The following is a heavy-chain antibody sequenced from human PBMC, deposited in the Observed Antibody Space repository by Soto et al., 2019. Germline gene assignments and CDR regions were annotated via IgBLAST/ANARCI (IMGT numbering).Heavy chain of an antibody. Sequence: QVQLVESGGGVVQPGRSLRLSCAASGFTFSSYGMHWVRQAPGKGLEWVAVIWYDGSSKYYADSVKGRFTISRDNSKNTLYLQMNSLRAEDTAVYYCARDRCSGCSCYSNDYWGQGTLVTVSS. D-gene: IGHD2-15*01. CDR3: ARDRCSGCSCYSNDY. J-gene: IGHJ4*02. V-gene: IGHV3-33*01. CDR2: IWYDGSSK. CDR1: GFTFSSYG.